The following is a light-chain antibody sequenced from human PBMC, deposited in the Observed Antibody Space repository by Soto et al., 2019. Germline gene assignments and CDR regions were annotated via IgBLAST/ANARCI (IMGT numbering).Light chain of an antibody. CDR1: QSVSSSY. CDR2: GAS. V-gene: IGKV3-20*01. Sequence: EIVLRQSPGTLSLSPGERATLSCRASQSVSSSYLAWYQQKPGQAPRLLIYGASSRATGIPDRFSGSGSGTDFTLTISRLEPEDFAMYYCQQYGSSPKTFGQGTKVDI. CDR3: QQYGSSPKT. J-gene: IGKJ1*01.